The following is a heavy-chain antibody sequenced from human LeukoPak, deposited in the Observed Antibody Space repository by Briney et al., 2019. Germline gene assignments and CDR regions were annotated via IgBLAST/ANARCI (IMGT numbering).Heavy chain of an antibody. Sequence: PGGSLRLSCAASGFTFSSYGMHWVRQAPGKGLEWVAVISYDGSNKYYADSVKGRFTISRDDAKNSLFLQMNSLRAEDTATYYCARGEFGDYYYFYMDVWGKGTTVTVSS. CDR3: ARGEFGDYYYFYMDV. CDR2: ISYDGSNK. CDR1: GFTFSSYG. V-gene: IGHV3-30*03. J-gene: IGHJ6*03. D-gene: IGHD2/OR15-2a*01.